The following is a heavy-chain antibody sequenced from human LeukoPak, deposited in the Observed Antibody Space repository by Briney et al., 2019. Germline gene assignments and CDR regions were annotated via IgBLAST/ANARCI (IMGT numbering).Heavy chain of an antibody. CDR1: GGSFSGYH. CDR2: INHSGST. D-gene: IGHD1-1*01. V-gene: IGHV4-34*01. CDR3: ARGRFWNDY. Sequence: SETLSLTCAIYGGSFSGYHWSWIRQPPGKGLEWIGEINHSGSTNYNPSLKSRVTISVGTSKNQFSLKLSSVTAADTAVYYCARGRFWNDYWGQGTLVTVSS. J-gene: IGHJ4*02.